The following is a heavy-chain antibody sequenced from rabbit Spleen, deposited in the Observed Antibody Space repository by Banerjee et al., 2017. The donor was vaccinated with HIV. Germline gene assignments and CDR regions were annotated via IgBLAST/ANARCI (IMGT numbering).Heavy chain of an antibody. Sequence: HLEESAGGLVRPGGSLKLSCKASGFTLSSYYMNWVRQAPGKGLEWIGYIDPVFGITYYANWVNGRFSISRENAQNTVFLQMTSLTAADTATYFCARYDNSIGDLDLWGPGTLVTVS. CDR2: IDPVFGIT. V-gene: IGHV1S7*01. CDR1: GFTLSSYY. D-gene: IGHD2-1*01. J-gene: IGHJ4*01. CDR3: ARYDNSIGDLDL.